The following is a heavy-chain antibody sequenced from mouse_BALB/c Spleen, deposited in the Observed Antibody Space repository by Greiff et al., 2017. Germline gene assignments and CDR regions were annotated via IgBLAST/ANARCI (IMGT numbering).Heavy chain of an antibody. J-gene: IGHJ2*01. CDR2: ICDGGSYT. CDR1: GFTFSDYY. Sequence: EVQVVESGGGLVKPGGSLKLSCAASGFTFSDYYMDWVRQTPVKRLEWVATICDGGSYTYYPDSVKGRFTISRDNAKNNLYLQMSSLKSEDTAMYYCAIGRCFDYWGQGTTLTVSA. V-gene: IGHV5-4*02. CDR3: AIGRCFDY.